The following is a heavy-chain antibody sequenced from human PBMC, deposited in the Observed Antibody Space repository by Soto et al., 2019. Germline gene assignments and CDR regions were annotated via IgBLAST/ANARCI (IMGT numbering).Heavy chain of an antibody. J-gene: IGHJ6*02. Sequence: PSQTLSLTCAISGDSVSSNSAAWNWIRQSPSRGLEWLGRTYYRSKWYNDYAVSVKSRITINPDTSKNQFSPQLNSVTPEDTAVYYCARGRTLRGDYYYYGMDVWGQGTTVTVSS. V-gene: IGHV6-1*01. D-gene: IGHD1-1*01. CDR2: TYYRSKWYN. CDR1: GDSVSSNSAA. CDR3: ARGRTLRGDYYYYGMDV.